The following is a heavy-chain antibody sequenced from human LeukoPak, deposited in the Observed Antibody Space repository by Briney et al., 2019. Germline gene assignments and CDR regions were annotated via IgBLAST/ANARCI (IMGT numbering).Heavy chain of an antibody. CDR1: GFTFSNFA. J-gene: IGHJ4*02. D-gene: IGHD6-6*01. Sequence: PGGSLRLSCAASGFTFSNFALSWVRQAPGKGLEWVSTISGSGGNTYCADSVKGRFTISRDNSKNTLYLQMNSLRAEDTAVYYCARSYSSSDEFDYWGQGTLVTVSS. V-gene: IGHV3-23*01. CDR2: ISGSGGNT. CDR3: ARSYSSSDEFDY.